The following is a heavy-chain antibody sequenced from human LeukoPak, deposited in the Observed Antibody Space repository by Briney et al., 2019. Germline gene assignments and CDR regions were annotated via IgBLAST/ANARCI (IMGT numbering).Heavy chain of an antibody. Sequence: SETLSLTCTVSGGSISSSSYYWSWIRQPPGKGLEWIGSIYYGGSTYYNPSLKSRVTISVDTSENQFSLKLSSVTAADTAVYYCARFYSVVRGFGGDYWGQGTLVTVSS. J-gene: IGHJ4*02. V-gene: IGHV4-39*01. CDR2: IYYGGST. D-gene: IGHD3-10*01. CDR1: GGSISSSSYY. CDR3: ARFYSVVRGFGGDY.